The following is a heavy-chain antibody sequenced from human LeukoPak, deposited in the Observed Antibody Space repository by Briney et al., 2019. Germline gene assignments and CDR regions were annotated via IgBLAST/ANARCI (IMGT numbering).Heavy chain of an antibody. D-gene: IGHD6-13*01. Sequence: ASVKVSCKASGGTFSSYAISWVRQATGQGLEWMGWMNPNSGNTNYAQKLQGRVTMTTDTSTSTAYMELRSLRSDDTAVYYCARSSWYRSLFDYWGQGTLVTVSS. V-gene: IGHV1-18*01. CDR3: ARSSWYRSLFDY. CDR1: GGTFSSYA. J-gene: IGHJ4*02. CDR2: MNPNSGNT.